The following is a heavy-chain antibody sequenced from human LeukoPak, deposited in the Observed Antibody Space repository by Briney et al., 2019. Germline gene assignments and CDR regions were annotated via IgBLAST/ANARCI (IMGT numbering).Heavy chain of an antibody. D-gene: IGHD6-6*01. V-gene: IGHV3-33*01. Sequence: GGSLRLSCAASGFTFSIYGMHWVRQAPGKALEGGAVMWYDGSNKYYADSVKGRFTISRDNSKNTLYLQMNSMRAEDTAVYYCASSSSELVYYGMDVWGQGTTVTVSS. J-gene: IGHJ6*02. CDR3: ASSSSELVYYGMDV. CDR1: GFTFSIYG. CDR2: MWYDGSNK.